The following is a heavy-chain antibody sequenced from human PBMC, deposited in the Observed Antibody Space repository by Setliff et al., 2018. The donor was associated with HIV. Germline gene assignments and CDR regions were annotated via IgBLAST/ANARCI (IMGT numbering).Heavy chain of an antibody. Sequence: GGSLRLSCAASGFTFISYSMNWVRQAPGKGLEWVSFISPSGTYIHYADSLKGRFTISRDNAKNSLYLQMNSLRAEDTALYYCTTASDSTNYDDGFDLWGQGTMVTVS. CDR2: ISPSGTYI. D-gene: IGHD4-4*01. V-gene: IGHV3-21*03. J-gene: IGHJ3*01. CDR3: TTASDSTNYDDGFDL. CDR1: GFTFISYS.